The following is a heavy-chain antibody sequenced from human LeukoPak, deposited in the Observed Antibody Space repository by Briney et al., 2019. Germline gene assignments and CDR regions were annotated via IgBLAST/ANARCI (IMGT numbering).Heavy chain of an antibody. V-gene: IGHV3-30-3*01. J-gene: IGHJ3*02. CDR1: GFTFSSYP. Sequence: GRSLRLSCAASGFTFSSYPMDWVRQAPGKGLEWVAIISDDGTNRYYADSVKGRFTISRDDSNNTVYLQMNSLRVDDTAIYFCARGKFFDIWGQGTMVTVSS. CDR2: ISDDGTNR. CDR3: ARGKFFDI.